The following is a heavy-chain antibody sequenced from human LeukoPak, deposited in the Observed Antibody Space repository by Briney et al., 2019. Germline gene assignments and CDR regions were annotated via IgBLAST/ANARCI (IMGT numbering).Heavy chain of an antibody. D-gene: IGHD3-16*01. J-gene: IGHJ4*02. Sequence: GGSLRLSCAASGFIFSSYAMSWVRQAPGKGLEWVSAISGSGGSTYYADSVKGRLTNSRDNSKNTLHLQMNSLRAEDTAVYYCVQRGGLDYWGQGTLVTVSS. CDR3: VQRGGLDY. CDR1: GFIFSSYA. CDR2: ISGSGGST. V-gene: IGHV3-23*01.